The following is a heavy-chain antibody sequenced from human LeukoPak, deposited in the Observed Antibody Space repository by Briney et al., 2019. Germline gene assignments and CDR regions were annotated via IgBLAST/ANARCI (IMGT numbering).Heavy chain of an antibody. D-gene: IGHD3-22*01. CDR3: ARQWDYYDSSGYPEYYFDY. CDR2: IYYSGST. Sequence: SETLSLTCTVSGGSISSSSYYWGWIRQPPGKGLEWIGSIYYSGSTYYNPSLKSRVTISVDTSKNQFSLKLSSVTAADTAVYYCARQWDYYDSSGYPEYYFDYWGQGTLVTVSS. J-gene: IGHJ4*02. CDR1: GGSISSSSYY. V-gene: IGHV4-39*01.